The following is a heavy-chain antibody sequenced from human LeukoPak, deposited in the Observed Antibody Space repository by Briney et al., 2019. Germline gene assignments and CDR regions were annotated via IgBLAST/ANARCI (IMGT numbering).Heavy chain of an antibody. Sequence: GESLKISCKGSGYSFTSYWIGWVRQMPGKGLEWMGIIYPGDSDTRYSPSFQGQVTISADKSISTAYLQWSSQKASETAMYYCARRNGDYVQAPDYWGQGTLVTVSS. CDR1: GYSFTSYW. CDR2: IYPGDSDT. J-gene: IGHJ4*02. V-gene: IGHV5-51*01. D-gene: IGHD4-17*01. CDR3: ARRNGDYVQAPDY.